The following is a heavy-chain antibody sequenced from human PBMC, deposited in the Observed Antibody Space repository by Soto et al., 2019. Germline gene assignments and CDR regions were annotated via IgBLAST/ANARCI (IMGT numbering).Heavy chain of an antibody. CDR3: ARDLVAFSSSSGYYGSGPFDY. Sequence: SETLSLTCTVSGGSISSNDHYWSWIRQPPGKGLEWIGYIYYSGSTYYNPSLKSRVTISVDTSKSQFSLQLNSVTPEDTAVYYCARDLVAFSSSSGYYGSGPFDYWGQGTLVTVSS. CDR1: GGSISSNDHY. J-gene: IGHJ4*02. V-gene: IGHV4-30-4*01. D-gene: IGHD3-10*01. CDR2: IYYSGST.